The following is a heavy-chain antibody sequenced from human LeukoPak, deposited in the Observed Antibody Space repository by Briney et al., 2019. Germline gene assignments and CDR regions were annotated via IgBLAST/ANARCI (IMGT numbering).Heavy chain of an antibody. V-gene: IGHV1-2*02. J-gene: IGHJ4*02. D-gene: IGHD3-9*01. CDR2: INPNSGGT. Sequence: ASVEVSCKASGYTFTGYYMHWVRQAPGQGLEWMGWINPNSGGTNYAQKFQGRVTMTRDTSISTAYMELSRLRSDDTAVYYCARRYYDILTGYYTLFDYWGQGTLVTVSS. CDR1: GYTFTGYY. CDR3: ARRYYDILTGYYTLFDY.